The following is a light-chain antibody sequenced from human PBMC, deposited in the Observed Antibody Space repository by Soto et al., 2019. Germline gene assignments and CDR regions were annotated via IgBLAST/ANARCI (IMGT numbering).Light chain of an antibody. CDR2: GAS. J-gene: IGKJ1*01. CDR1: QSVGSN. V-gene: IGKV3-15*01. CDR3: QQYNNRPPWT. Sequence: EIVMTQSPATLSVSPGERSTLSCRASQSVGSNLAGYQQRPGQAPRLLIYGASTRATGIPARFSGSGSGTEFTLTISSLQSEDFAVYYCQQYNNRPPWTFGQGTKVEIK.